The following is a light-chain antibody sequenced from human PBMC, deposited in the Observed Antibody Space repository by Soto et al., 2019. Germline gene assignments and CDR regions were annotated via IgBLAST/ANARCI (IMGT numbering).Light chain of an antibody. V-gene: IGKV3-15*01. J-gene: IGKJ5*01. CDR1: QGVRNN. Sequence: EVVMTQSPVTLSVSPGESATLSCRSSQGVRNNLAWYQQRPGQAPRVLIFGASTRATGIPARFSGSGSGTDFTLTISSLEPEDFALYYCQQRNTWPPITFGQGTRLEIK. CDR3: QQRNTWPPIT. CDR2: GAS.